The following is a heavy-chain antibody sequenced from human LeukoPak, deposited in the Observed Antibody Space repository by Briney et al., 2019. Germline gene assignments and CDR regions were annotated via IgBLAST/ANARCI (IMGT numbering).Heavy chain of an antibody. D-gene: IGHD3-10*01. CDR3: AKVTYYGSGSYLDY. Sequence: PGGSLRLSCAASGFTFSNAWMSWVRQAPGKGLEWVAVIWYGGSNKYYADSVKGRFTISRDNSKNTLYLQMNSLRAEDTAVYYCAKVTYYGSGSYLDYWGQGTLVTVSS. J-gene: IGHJ4*02. CDR1: GFTFSNAW. CDR2: IWYGGSNK. V-gene: IGHV3-30*02.